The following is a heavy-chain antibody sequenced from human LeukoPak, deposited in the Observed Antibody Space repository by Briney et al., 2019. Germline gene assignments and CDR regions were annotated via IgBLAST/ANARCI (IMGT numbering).Heavy chain of an antibody. D-gene: IGHD3-16*02. Sequence: SETLSLTCAVSGGSFSGYYWSWIRQPPGKGLEWIGEINHSGSTNYNPSLKSRVTISVDTSKNQFSLKLSSVTAADTAVYYCARGNYDYVWGSYRYTYNWFDHWGQGTLVTVSS. CDR3: ARGNYDYVWGSYRYTYNWFDH. CDR1: GGSFSGYY. J-gene: IGHJ5*02. V-gene: IGHV4-34*01. CDR2: INHSGST.